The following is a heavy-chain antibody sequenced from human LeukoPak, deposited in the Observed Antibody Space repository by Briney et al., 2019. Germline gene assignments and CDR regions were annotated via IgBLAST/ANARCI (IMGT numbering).Heavy chain of an antibody. CDR3: VRTYYSNYVHYLDY. D-gene: IGHD4-11*01. Sequence: GGSLRLSCAASGFIFNSFAMHWVRQAPGKGLEWVTVISDDGNDEYYADSVKGRFTISRDNSKNTLYLQMNSLRAEDTAVYHCVRTYYSNYVHYLDYWGQGTLVTVSS. CDR2: ISDDGNDE. J-gene: IGHJ4*02. CDR1: GFIFNSFA. V-gene: IGHV3-30-3*01.